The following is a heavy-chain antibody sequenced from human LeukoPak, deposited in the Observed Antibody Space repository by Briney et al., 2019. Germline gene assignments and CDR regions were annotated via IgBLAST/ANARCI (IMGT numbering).Heavy chain of an antibody. V-gene: IGHV3-7*01. CDR2: IKQDGSEK. D-gene: IGHD3-10*01. J-gene: IGHJ6*03. CDR3: ARDQGTMVRGVIINLDYYMDV. CDR1: GFTFSSYW. Sequence: GGSLRLSCAASGFTFSSYWMSWVRQAPGKGLEWVTNIKQDGSEKYYVDSVKGRFTISRDYAKSSLYLQMSSLRAEDTAVYYCARDQGTMVRGVIINLDYYMDVWGKGTTVTVSS.